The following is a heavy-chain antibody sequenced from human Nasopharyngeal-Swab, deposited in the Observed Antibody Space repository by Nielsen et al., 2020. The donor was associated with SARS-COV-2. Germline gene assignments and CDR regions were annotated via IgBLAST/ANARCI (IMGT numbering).Heavy chain of an antibody. J-gene: IGHJ4*02. CDR3: ARLRFGTHYWGWDH. V-gene: IGHV1-18*01. CDR2: ISSYTGKT. D-gene: IGHD3-16*01. Sequence: ASVKVSCKASGGTFSSYAISWVRQAPGQGLEWMGWISSYTGKTDYAQKVQGRVTMTTDTSTNTAYMDLRSLRSDDTAVYYCARLRFGTHYWGWDHWGQGTLVTVSS. CDR1: GGTFSSYA.